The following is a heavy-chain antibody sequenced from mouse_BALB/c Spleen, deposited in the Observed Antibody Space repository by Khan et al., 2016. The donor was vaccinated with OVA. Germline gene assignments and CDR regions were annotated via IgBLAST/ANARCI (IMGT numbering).Heavy chain of an antibody. CDR2: ISHGGSSA. CDR1: GFSFSSYT. Sequence: EVELVESGGGLVQPARSLTLSCAASGFSFSSYTMSWVRQTPDKRLEWVAFISHGGSSAYYPDTVTGRFTSSRDNAKNTLYLQMSSLKSEDTAMDYYTRPSTTEYDYGMDYWGQGTSVTVSS. J-gene: IGHJ4*01. V-gene: IGHV5-12-2*01. D-gene: IGHD1-1*01. CDR3: TRPSTTEYDYGMDY.